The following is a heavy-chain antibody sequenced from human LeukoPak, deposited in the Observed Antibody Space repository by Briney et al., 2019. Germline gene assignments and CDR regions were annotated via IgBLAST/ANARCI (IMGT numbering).Heavy chain of an antibody. CDR3: ARVKVRGYSYGYSDFDY. D-gene: IGHD5-18*01. Sequence: GSSVKVSFKSSGYTFTGYHLHWVRQAPGQGLEWMGWINPNSGGTNNVQKFQGRVTITRDTSIRTAYMELRRLRSDDTAVYYCARVKVRGYSYGYSDFDYWGQGTLVTVSS. CDR2: INPNSGGT. CDR1: GYTFTGYH. J-gene: IGHJ4*02. V-gene: IGHV1-2*02.